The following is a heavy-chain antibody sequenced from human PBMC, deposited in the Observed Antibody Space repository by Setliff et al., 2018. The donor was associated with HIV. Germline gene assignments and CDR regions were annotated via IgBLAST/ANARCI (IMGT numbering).Heavy chain of an antibody. J-gene: IGHJ4*02. CDR3: AGALYSGLSGCYMGLGY. Sequence: ASVKVSCKASGGTFSTYAISWVRQAPGQRLEWMGWINPGNGNTKYSQEFQGRVTITRDTSASTAYMELSSLRSEDMAVYYCAGALYSGLSGCYMGLGYWGQGTLVTVSS. CDR2: INPGNGNT. D-gene: IGHD3-10*01. CDR1: GGTFSTYA. V-gene: IGHV1-3*03.